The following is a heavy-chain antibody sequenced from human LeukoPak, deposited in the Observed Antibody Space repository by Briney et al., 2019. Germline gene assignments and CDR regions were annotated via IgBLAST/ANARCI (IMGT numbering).Heavy chain of an antibody. CDR2: IYYSGST. CDR3: AREFWSGSYSDK. J-gene: IGHJ4*02. D-gene: IGHD3-3*01. CDR1: GGSISSGDYY. V-gene: IGHV4-30-4*01. Sequence: SETLSLTCTVSGGSISSGDYYWSWIRQPPGKGLEWIGYIYYSGSTYYNPSLKSRVTISVDTSKNEFSLKLSSVTAADTAVYYCAREFWSGSYSDKWGQGTLVTVSS.